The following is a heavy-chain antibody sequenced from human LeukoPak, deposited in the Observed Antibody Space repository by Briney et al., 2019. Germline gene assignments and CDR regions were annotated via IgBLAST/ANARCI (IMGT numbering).Heavy chain of an antibody. D-gene: IGHD6-13*01. CDR2: IKYDGTVK. V-gene: IGHV3-7*01. J-gene: IGHJ4*02. CDR3: ARDPDSSSFDY. Sequence: GGSLRLSCTASGFNFRTSWMNWVRQSPGKGLEFLANIKYDGTVKNYVDSVKGRFTISRDNPKNSLYLQMDSLRAEDTAVYYCARDPDSSSFDYWGQGALVTVSS. CDR1: GFNFRTSW.